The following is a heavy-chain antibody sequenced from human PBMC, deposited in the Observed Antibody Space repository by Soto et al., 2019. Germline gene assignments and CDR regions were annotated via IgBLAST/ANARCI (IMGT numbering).Heavy chain of an antibody. J-gene: IGHJ4*02. Sequence: GGSLRLSCAASGFTFSSYAMHWVRQAPGKGLEYVSAISSNGGSTYYANSVKGRFTISRDNSKNTLYLQMGSLRAEDMAVYYCARDLRVEKGITTYPGYWGQGTLVTVSS. CDR3: ARDLRVEKGITTYPGY. D-gene: IGHD3-10*01. V-gene: IGHV3-64*01. CDR2: ISSNGGST. CDR1: GFTFSSYA.